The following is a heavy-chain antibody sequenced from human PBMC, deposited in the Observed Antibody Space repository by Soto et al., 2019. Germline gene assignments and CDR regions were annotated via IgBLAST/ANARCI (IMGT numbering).Heavy chain of an antibody. Sequence: SGPTLVNPTQTLTLTCTFSGFSLSTSGVGVGWIRQPPGKALEWLALIYWDDDKRYSPSLKSRLTITKDTSKNQVVLTMTNMDPVDTATYYCAHKYFDVLSGYHPVAFDYWGPGTLVTVSS. CDR2: IYWDDDK. CDR1: GFSLSTSGVG. V-gene: IGHV2-5*02. CDR3: AHKYFDVLSGYHPVAFDY. J-gene: IGHJ4*02. D-gene: IGHD3-3*01.